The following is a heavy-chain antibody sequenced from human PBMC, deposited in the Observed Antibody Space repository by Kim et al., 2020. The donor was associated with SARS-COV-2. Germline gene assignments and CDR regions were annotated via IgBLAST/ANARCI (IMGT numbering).Heavy chain of an antibody. V-gene: IGHV4-39*01. D-gene: IGHD3-10*01. CDR2: IYYSGST. CDR1: GGSISSSSYY. J-gene: IGHJ4*02. CDR3: ARRLPPPDLLWFGELWFDY. Sequence: SETLSLTCTVSGGSISSSSYYWGWIRQPPGKGLEWIGSIYYSGSTYYNPSLKSRVTISVDTSKNQFSLKLSSVTAADTAVYYCARRLPPPDLLWFGELWFDYWGQGTLVTVSS.